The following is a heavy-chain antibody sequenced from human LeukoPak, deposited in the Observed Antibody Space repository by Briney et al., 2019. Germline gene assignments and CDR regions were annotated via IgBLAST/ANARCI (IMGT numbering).Heavy chain of an antibody. V-gene: IGHV3-66*02. Sequence: GGSLRLSCAASGFTVSSNYMSWVRQAPGKGLEWVSVIYSGGSTYYADSVKGRFTISRDNSKNTLYLQMNSLRAEDTAVYYCARVGQLERLDYWGQGTLVTVSS. CDR1: GFTVSSNY. CDR3: ARVGQLERLDY. J-gene: IGHJ4*02. CDR2: IYSGGST. D-gene: IGHD1-1*01.